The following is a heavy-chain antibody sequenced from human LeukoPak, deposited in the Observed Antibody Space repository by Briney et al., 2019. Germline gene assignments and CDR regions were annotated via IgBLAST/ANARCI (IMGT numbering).Heavy chain of an antibody. V-gene: IGHV3-7*01. CDR1: GFTFSNHW. CDR2: INQDGSEK. Sequence: PGGSLRPSCVGSGFTFSNHWMNWVRQTPGKGLESVGNINQDGSEKYYVDSVKGRFTISRDNAKNSLFLQMSSLRAEDTAVYYCTRGPYYWGQGTLVTVSS. J-gene: IGHJ4*02. CDR3: TRGPYY.